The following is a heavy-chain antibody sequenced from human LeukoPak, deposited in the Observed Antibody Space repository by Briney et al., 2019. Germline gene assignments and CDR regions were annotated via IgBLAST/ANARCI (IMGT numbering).Heavy chain of an antibody. V-gene: IGHV4-34*01. CDR1: GGSFSGYY. J-gene: IGHJ5*02. CDR3: ARSEYSSPFDP. CDR2: TNHSGST. Sequence: SETLSRTCAVYGGSFSGYYWSWIRQPPGKGLEWIGETNHSGSTNYNPSLKSRVTISVDTSKNQFSLKLSSVTAADTAVYYCARSEYSSPFDPWGQGTLVTVSS. D-gene: IGHD6-6*01.